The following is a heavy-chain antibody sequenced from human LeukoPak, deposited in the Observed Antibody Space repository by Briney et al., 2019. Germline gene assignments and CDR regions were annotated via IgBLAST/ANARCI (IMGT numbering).Heavy chain of an antibody. D-gene: IGHD6-19*01. CDR1: GFTFDDYG. V-gene: IGHV3-20*04. CDR2: TNWNGGST. Sequence: PGGSLRLSCAASGFTFDDYGMSWVRQAPGKGLEWVSGTNWNGGSTGYADSVKGRFAISRDNAKNSLYLQMNSLRAEDTALYYCAREGHIAVAGTVVDYYYYYYMDVWGKGTTVTVSS. J-gene: IGHJ6*03. CDR3: AREGHIAVAGTVVDYYYYYYMDV.